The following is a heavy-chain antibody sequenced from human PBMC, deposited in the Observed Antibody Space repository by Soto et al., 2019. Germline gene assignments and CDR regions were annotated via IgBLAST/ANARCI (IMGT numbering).Heavy chain of an antibody. D-gene: IGHD2-15*01. CDR1: GFTFSSYS. Sequence: GGSLRLSCAASGFTFSSYSMNWVRQAPGKGLEWVSYISSSSSTIYYADSVKGRFTISRDNAKNSLYLQMNSLRAEDTAVYYCARDVPRYCSGGSCYSEKAFDIWGQGT. V-gene: IGHV3-48*01. CDR2: ISSSSSTI. CDR3: ARDVPRYCSGGSCYSEKAFDI. J-gene: IGHJ3*02.